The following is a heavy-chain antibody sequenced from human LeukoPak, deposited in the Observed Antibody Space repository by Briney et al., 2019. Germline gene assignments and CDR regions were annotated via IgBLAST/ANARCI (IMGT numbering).Heavy chain of an antibody. J-gene: IGHJ5*02. V-gene: IGHV4-4*07. CDR3: ARGIAVAGAGDNWFDP. CDR1: RGPTRNDY. CDR2: IYASGST. Sequence: PSETLSLTCTVSRGPTRNDYWSWIRQPAGKGRGWSGRIYASGSTNYKPSLKSRVTMSVDTSKNQFSLKLSSVTAADTAVYYCARGIAVAGAGDNWFDPWGQGTLVTVSS. D-gene: IGHD6-19*01.